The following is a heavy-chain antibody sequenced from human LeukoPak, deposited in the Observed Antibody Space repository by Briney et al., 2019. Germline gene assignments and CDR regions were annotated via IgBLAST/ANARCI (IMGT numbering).Heavy chain of an antibody. D-gene: IGHD1-26*01. CDR3: ASAIIVGATITFDY. CDR1: GGSITTYY. Sequence: SETLSLTCTVSGGSITTYYWSWFRQPPGKGLEYIGCIYNSGSTNYNPSLKSRVSISVDTPRNQFSLKLSSVTAADTAVYYCASAIIVGATITFDYWGQGTLVTVSS. CDR2: IYNSGST. V-gene: IGHV4-59*01. J-gene: IGHJ4*02.